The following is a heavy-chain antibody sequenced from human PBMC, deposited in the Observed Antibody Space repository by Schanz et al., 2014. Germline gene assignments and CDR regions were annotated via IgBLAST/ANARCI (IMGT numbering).Heavy chain of an antibody. D-gene: IGHD6-13*01. Sequence: QVQLQQWGAGLLKPSETLSLTCAVYGGSLSGYFWSWIRQPPGKGLEWIGDIGHSGNTKDNPSLKSRVTVSVETSKTQFSLNLSSVTAADTAVYYCARGRQQLGSFDYWGPGTLVSVSS. J-gene: IGHJ4*02. CDR3: ARGRQQLGSFDY. CDR2: IGHSGNT. V-gene: IGHV4-34*01. CDR1: GGSLSGYF.